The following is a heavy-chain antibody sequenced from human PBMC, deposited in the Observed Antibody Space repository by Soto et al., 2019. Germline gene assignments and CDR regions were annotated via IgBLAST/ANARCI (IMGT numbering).Heavy chain of an antibody. CDR1: GFTFDDYA. J-gene: IGHJ4*02. V-gene: IGHV3-9*01. Sequence: GGSLRLSCAASGFTFDDYAMHWVRQAPGKGLEWVSGISWNSGSIGYVDSVKGRFTISRDNVKRSLYLQMNSLRVDDTAFYYCARGSFAHYFDHWGQGALVTVSS. CDR2: ISWNSGSI. D-gene: IGHD3-10*01. CDR3: ARGSFAHYFDH.